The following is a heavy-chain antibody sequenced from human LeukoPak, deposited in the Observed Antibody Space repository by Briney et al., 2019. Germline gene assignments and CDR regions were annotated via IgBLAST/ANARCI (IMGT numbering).Heavy chain of an antibody. CDR3: ARDAPGLAYYYGLDV. Sequence: ASVKVSCKASGYSFTSYGISWVRQAPGQGLEWMGGINTYNGNTHYAQKLQGRVTMTTDTATSTAYMELRSLRSDDTAAYYCARDAPGLAYYYGLDVWGQGTTVTVSS. J-gene: IGHJ6*02. CDR2: INTYNGNT. CDR1: GYSFTSYG. V-gene: IGHV1-18*01. D-gene: IGHD3-10*01.